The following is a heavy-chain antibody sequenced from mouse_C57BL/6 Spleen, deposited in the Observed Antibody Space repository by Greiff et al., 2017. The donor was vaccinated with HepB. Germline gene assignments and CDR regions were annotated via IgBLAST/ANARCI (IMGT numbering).Heavy chain of an antibody. CDR2: INPGSGGT. CDR1: GYAFTNYL. Sequence: VQLQQSGAELVRPGTSVKVSCKASGYAFTNYLIEWVKQRPGQGLEWIGVINPGSGGTNYNEKFKGKATLTADKSSNTTYMQLSSLTSEDSAVYFCAYSSYLAWFAYWGQGTLVTVSA. D-gene: IGHD1-1*01. CDR3: AYSSYLAWFAY. V-gene: IGHV1-54*01. J-gene: IGHJ3*01.